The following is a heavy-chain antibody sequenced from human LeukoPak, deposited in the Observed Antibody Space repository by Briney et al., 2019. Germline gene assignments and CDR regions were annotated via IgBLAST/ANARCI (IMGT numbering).Heavy chain of an antibody. CDR3: ARDLNCGGDCYPYFDY. V-gene: IGHV3-23*01. Sequence: GGSLRLSCAASGFTFSSYAMSWVRQAPGKGLEWVSALSGSSASTYYADSVKGRFTISRDNSKNTLYLQMNSLRAEDTAVYYCARDLNCGGDCYPYFDYWGQGTLVTVSS. D-gene: IGHD2-21*02. CDR2: LSGSSAST. CDR1: GFTFSSYA. J-gene: IGHJ4*02.